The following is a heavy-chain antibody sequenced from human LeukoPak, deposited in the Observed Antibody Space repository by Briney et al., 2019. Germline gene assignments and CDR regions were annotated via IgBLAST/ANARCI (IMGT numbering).Heavy chain of an antibody. D-gene: IGHD3-3*01. Sequence: GGSLRLSCAASGFTFSSYAMSWVRQAPGKGLEWVSAISGSGGSTYYADSVKGRFTISRDNSKNTLYLQVNSLRAEDTAVYYCAKPYYDFWSGYSSPDYWGQGTLVTVSS. J-gene: IGHJ4*02. V-gene: IGHV3-23*01. CDR1: GFTFSSYA. CDR3: AKPYYDFWSGYSSPDY. CDR2: ISGSGGST.